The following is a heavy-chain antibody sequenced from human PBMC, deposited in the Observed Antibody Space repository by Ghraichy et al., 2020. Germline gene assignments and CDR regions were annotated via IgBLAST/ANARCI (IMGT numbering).Heavy chain of an antibody. CDR2: ISSSGSTI. CDR1: GFTFSSYE. Sequence: SLNISCAASGFTFSSYEMNWVRQAPGKGLEWVSYISSSGSTIYYADSVKGRFTISRDNAKNSLYLQMNSLRAEDTAVYYCAREGYSSSIDYWGQGTLVTVSS. V-gene: IGHV3-48*03. D-gene: IGHD6-13*01. J-gene: IGHJ4*02. CDR3: AREGYSSSIDY.